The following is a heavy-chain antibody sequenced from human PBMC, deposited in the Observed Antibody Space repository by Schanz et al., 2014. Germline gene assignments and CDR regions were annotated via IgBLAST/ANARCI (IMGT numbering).Heavy chain of an antibody. D-gene: IGHD3-16*02. J-gene: IGHJ4*02. V-gene: IGHV3-23*04. CDR3: AKYRYSVFDFDY. Sequence: EVQLVESGGGLVKPGGSLRLSCATSGFTFSTYAMSWVRQAPGKGLEWVSGISGSGVITYYEDSVKGRFTISRDNSKITPSLQMNSLRAEDTAIYYCAKYRYSVFDFDYWGQGTLVTVSP. CDR2: ISGSGVIT. CDR1: GFTFSTYA.